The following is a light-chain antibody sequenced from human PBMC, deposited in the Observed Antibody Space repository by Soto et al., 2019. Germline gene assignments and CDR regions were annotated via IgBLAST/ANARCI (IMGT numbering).Light chain of an antibody. V-gene: IGLV2-23*02. CDR3: CSYGGRSTYV. CDR2: EVS. CDR1: TSNLGGNT. J-gene: IGLJ1*01. Sequence: QSVLTQPPSVSGTPGHKVSISCSGSTSNLGGNTVNWYQQLPGKAPKLMIYEVSKRPSGVSNRFSGSKSANTASLTISGLQADDEADYYCCSYGGRSTYVFGTGTKLTVL.